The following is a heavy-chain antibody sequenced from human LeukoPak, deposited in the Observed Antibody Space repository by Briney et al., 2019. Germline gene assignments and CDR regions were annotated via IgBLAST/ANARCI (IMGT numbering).Heavy chain of an antibody. CDR1: GGSFSGYY. J-gene: IGHJ4*02. V-gene: IGHV4-34*01. D-gene: IGHD4-17*01. Sequence: SETLSLTCAVYGGSFSGYYWSWIRQPPGKGLEWIGEINHSGSTNYNPSLKSRVTISVDTSKNQFSLKLSSVTAADTAVYYCARRFSVTTGNFDYWGQGTLVTVSS. CDR2: INHSGST. CDR3: ARRFSVTTGNFDY.